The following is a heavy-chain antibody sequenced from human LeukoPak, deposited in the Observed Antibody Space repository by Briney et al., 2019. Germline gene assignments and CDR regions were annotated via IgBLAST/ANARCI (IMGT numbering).Heavy chain of an antibody. Sequence: NPSETLSLTCTVSGGSISSSSYYWGWIRQPPGKGLEWIGSIYYSGSTYYNPSLKSRVTISVDTSKNQFSLKLSSVTAADTAVYYCARHQQFRSSWYYYGMDVWGQGTTVTVSS. J-gene: IGHJ6*02. CDR1: GGSISSSSYY. V-gene: IGHV4-39*01. D-gene: IGHD6-6*01. CDR2: IYYSGST. CDR3: ARHQQFRSSWYYYGMDV.